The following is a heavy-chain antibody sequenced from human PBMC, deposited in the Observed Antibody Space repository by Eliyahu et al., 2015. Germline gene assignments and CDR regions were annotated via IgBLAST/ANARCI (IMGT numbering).Heavy chain of an antibody. V-gene: IGHV3-30*18. CDR3: AKDPGRYSGSYLGF. D-gene: IGHD1-26*01. CDR1: GLLXXNYG. J-gene: IGHJ4*02. CDR2: ISYDETNV. Sequence: QVQLVESGGDVVQSGRSLRXPCPASGLLXXNYGMHWVRQAPGKGLEWVAIISYDETNVYYTDSVKGRFTISRDNSKNMVSLQMNSLRAEDTAVYYCAKDPGRYSGSYLGFWGQGTLVTVSS.